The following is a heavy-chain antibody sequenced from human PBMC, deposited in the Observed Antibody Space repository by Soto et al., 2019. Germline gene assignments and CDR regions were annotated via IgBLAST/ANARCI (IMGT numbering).Heavy chain of an antibody. V-gene: IGHV4-34*01. CDR1: GGSCSGYY. J-gene: IGHJ6*02. CDR2: INHIGST. D-gene: IGHD2-2*02. Sequence: SATLCVSWGVEGGSCSGYYWSWIRQPPGKGLEWIGEINHIGSTNYNPSLKSRFTISVDTSKNQFSLKLSSVTAADTAVYYCAREETPLVVPAAIRGGYYYYGMDVWGQGTTVTVSS. CDR3: AREETPLVVPAAIRGGYYYYGMDV.